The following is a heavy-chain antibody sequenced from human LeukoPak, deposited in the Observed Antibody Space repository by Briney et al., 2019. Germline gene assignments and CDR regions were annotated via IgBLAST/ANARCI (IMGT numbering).Heavy chain of an antibody. CDR1: GGSFSGYY. CDR2: INHSGST. CDR3: ARHPRTKNNWFDP. J-gene: IGHJ5*02. V-gene: IGHV4-34*01. Sequence: SETLSLTCAVYGGSFSGYYWSWIRQPPGKGLEWIGEINHSGSTNYNPSLKSRVTISVDTSKNQFSLKLSSVTAADTAVYYCARHPRTKNNWFDPWGQGTLVTVSS.